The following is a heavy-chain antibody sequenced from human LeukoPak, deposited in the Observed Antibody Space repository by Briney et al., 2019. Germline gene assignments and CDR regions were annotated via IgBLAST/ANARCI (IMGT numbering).Heavy chain of an antibody. Sequence: EASVKVSCKASGYTFTSYGISWVRQAPGQGLEWMGWISAYNGNTNYAQKLQGRVTMTTDTSTSTAYMELRSLRSDDTAVYYCARASGYCSGGSCYSGSNFDYWGQGTLVTVSS. CDR2: ISAYNGNT. CDR3: ARASGYCSGGSCYSGSNFDY. V-gene: IGHV1-18*01. J-gene: IGHJ4*02. CDR1: GYTFTSYG. D-gene: IGHD2-15*01.